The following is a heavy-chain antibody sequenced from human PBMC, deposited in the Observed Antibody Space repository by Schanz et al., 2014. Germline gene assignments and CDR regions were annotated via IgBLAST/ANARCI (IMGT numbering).Heavy chain of an antibody. CDR1: GFTFTTFA. J-gene: IGHJ4*02. Sequence: EVQLVESGGGLIHPGGSLRLSCATSGFTFTTFAMTWVRQAPGKGLEWVSGISDRGDGTNYGDSMRGRFTISRDNSRNTVYLQMNNVGVDDTATYYCVKTDAGWRFDYWGQGTLVIVSS. CDR3: VKTDAGWRFDY. V-gene: IGHV3-23*04. D-gene: IGHD6-19*01. CDR2: ISDRGDGT.